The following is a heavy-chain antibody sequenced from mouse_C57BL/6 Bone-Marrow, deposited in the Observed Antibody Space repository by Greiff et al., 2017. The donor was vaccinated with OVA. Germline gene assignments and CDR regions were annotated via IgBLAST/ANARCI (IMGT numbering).Heavy chain of an antibody. D-gene: IGHD1-1*01. CDR3: ARQVLRYFDV. J-gene: IGHJ1*03. CDR2: ISNLAYSI. CDR1: GFTFSDYG. Sequence: EVKLMESGGGLVQPGGSLRLSCAASGFTFSDYGMAWVRQAPRKGPEWVAFISNLAYSIYSADTVTGRFPISRENAKNTLYQEMSSLGAEDAAMYYCARQVLRYFDVWGTGTTVTVSS. V-gene: IGHV5-15*01.